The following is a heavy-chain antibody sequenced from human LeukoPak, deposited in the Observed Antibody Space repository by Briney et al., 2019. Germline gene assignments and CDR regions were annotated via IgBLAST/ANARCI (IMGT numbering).Heavy chain of an antibody. V-gene: IGHV4-59*01. J-gene: IGHJ5*02. D-gene: IGHD6-13*01. CDR2: IYYSGST. CDR3: AREGSSGGWFDP. Sequence: SETLSLTCTVSGGPISSYYWSWIRQPPGKGLEWIGYIYYSGSTNYNPSLKSRVTISVDTSKNQFSLKLSSVTAADTAVYYCAREGSSGGWFDPWGQGTLVTVSS. CDR1: GGPISSYY.